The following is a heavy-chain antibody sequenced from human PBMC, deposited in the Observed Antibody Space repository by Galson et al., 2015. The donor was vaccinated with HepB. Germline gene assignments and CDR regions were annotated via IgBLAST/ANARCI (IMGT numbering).Heavy chain of an antibody. V-gene: IGHV3-23*01. J-gene: IGHJ4*02. CDR1: GFTFSTYA. Sequence: SLRLSCAASGFTFSTYAMSWVRQAPGKGLEWVSGISGSGGSTHDADSVKGRFTISRDNSKDTLYLQMNSLRAEDTTVYYCAKGEYGGFPFYFDYWGQGTLVTVSS. CDR2: ISGSGGST. CDR3: AKGEYGGFPFYFDY. D-gene: IGHD5-12*01.